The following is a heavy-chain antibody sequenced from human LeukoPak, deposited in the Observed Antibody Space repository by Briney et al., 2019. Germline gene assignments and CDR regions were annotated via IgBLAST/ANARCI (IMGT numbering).Heavy chain of an antibody. CDR1: GFTFSSYA. J-gene: IGHJ4*02. Sequence: GVSLRLSCAASGFTFSSYAMSWVRQAPGKGLEWVSAISGSGGSTYYADSVKGRFTISRDNSKNTLYLQMNSLRAEDTAVYYCAKGQSFGESGLDYWGQGTLVTVSS. D-gene: IGHD3-10*01. V-gene: IGHV3-23*01. CDR2: ISGSGGST. CDR3: AKGQSFGESGLDY.